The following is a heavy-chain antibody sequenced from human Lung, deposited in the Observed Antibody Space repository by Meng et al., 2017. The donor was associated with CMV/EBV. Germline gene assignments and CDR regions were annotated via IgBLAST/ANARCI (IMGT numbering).Heavy chain of an antibody. D-gene: IGHD1/OR15-1a*01. CDR3: ARNTLSYYGMDL. J-gene: IGHJ6*02. CDR1: GFTFDNYE. V-gene: IGHV3-48*03. Sequence: SXAASGFTFDNYEMNWVRQAPGKGLEWISYINKNGFNIEYADSVKGRFTISRDNAKNSLFLQLDSLRADDTAVYYCARNTLSYYGMDLWGQGTTVTVSS. CDR2: INKNGFNI.